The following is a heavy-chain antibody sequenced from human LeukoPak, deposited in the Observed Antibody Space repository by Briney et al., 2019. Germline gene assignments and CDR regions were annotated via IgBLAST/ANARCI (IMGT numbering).Heavy chain of an antibody. Sequence: GGSLRLSCAASGFTFSSYSMNWVRQAPGKGLEWVSSISSRSSYIYYADSVKGRFTISRDNAKNSLYLQMNSLRAEDTAVYYCARVLLEGEDYWGQGTLVTVSS. CDR2: ISSRSSYI. J-gene: IGHJ4*02. V-gene: IGHV3-21*01. CDR3: ARVLLEGEDY. D-gene: IGHD2-15*01. CDR1: GFTFSSYS.